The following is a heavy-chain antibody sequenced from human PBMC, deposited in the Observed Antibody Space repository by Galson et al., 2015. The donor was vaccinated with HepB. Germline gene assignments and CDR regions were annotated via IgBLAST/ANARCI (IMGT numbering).Heavy chain of an antibody. CDR1: GYSISSGYY. Sequence: ETLSLTCTVSGYSISSGYYWGWIRQPPGKGLEWIGSIYHSGSTYYNPSLKSRVTISVDTSKNQFSLKLSSVTAADTAVYYCARDSEYQLLVGFYPEANAWGQGTLVTVSS. V-gene: IGHV4-38-2*02. D-gene: IGHD2-2*01. CDR3: ARDSEYQLLVGFYPEANA. CDR2: IYHSGST. J-gene: IGHJ5*02.